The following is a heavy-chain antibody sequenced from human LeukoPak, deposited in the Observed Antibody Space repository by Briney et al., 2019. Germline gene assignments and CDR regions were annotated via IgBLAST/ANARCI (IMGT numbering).Heavy chain of an antibody. CDR1: GGTFSSYA. CDR3: ARDSPWYSSSWNNMDY. V-gene: IGHV1-69*06. CDR2: IIPIFGTA. Sequence: SVKVSCKASGGTFSSYAIGWVRQAPGQGLEWMGGIIPIFGTANYAQKFQGRVTITADKTTSTAYMELSSLRSEDTAVYYCARDSPWYSSSWNNMDYWGQGTLVTVSS. J-gene: IGHJ4*02. D-gene: IGHD6-13*01.